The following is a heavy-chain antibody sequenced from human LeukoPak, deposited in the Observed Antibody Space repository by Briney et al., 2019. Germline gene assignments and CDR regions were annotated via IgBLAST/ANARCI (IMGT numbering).Heavy chain of an antibody. CDR3: ARGPPRGKYYYMDV. CDR1: GFTFSIFD. J-gene: IGHJ6*03. CDR2: IGTASDT. V-gene: IGHV3-13*01. Sequence: GGSLRLSCAASGFTFSIFDMHWVRHPTGQGLEWVSPIGTASDTYYPGSVEGRFTLSRDNAKNSLYLQMNSLTAGDTAVYYCARGPPRGKYYYMDVWGKGTTVTVSS. D-gene: IGHD1-1*01.